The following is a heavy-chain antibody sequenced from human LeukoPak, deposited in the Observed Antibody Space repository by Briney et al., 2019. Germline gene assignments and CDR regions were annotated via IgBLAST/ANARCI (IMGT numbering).Heavy chain of an antibody. V-gene: IGHV3-53*05. CDR2: IYNGDRT. J-gene: IGHJ3*02. D-gene: IGHD1-26*01. CDR1: GFTVSSDY. CDR3: AKDKWELLIYAFDI. Sequence: PGGSLRLSCAASGFTVSSDYMSWVRQAPGKGLEWVSVIYNGDRTYYGDSVKGRFTISRDNAKNSLYLQMNSLRAEDTALYYCAKDKWELLIYAFDIWDQGTMVTVSS.